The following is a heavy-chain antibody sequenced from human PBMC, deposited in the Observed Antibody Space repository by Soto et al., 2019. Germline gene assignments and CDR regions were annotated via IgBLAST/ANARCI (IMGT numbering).Heavy chain of an antibody. CDR1: GGSISGYY. CDR3: ARTVTTLYNWFDP. CDR2: VYYSGST. V-gene: IGHV4-59*08. D-gene: IGHD4-4*01. Sequence: QVQLQESGPGLVKPSETLSLTCTVSGGSISGYYWSWIRQSPEKGLEWIGHVYYSGSTKYNPSLKSRVTISVDTSKNQFTLNLRSVTAADTAVYYCARTVTTLYNWFDPWGQGILVTVSS. J-gene: IGHJ5*02.